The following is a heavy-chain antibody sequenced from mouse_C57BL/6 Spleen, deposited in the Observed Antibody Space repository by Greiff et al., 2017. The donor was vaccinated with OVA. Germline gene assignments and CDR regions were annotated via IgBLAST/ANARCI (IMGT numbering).Heavy chain of an antibody. V-gene: IGHV1-42*01. CDR2: INPSTGGT. D-gene: IGHD1-1*01. J-gene: IGHJ4*01. CDR3: ARWDYGSSYRYAMDY. Sequence: VQLQQSGPELVKPGASVKISCKASGYSFTGYYMNWVKRSPEKSLEWIGEINPSTGGTTYNQKFKAKATLTVDKSSSTAYMQLKSLTSEDSAVYYCARWDYGSSYRYAMDYWGQGTSVTVSS. CDR1: GYSFTGYY.